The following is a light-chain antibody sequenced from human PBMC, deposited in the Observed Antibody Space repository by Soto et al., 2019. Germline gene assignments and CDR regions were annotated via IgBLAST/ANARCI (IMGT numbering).Light chain of an antibody. V-gene: IGKV3-11*01. J-gene: IGKJ5*01. CDR1: QSVSTF. CDR2: NAS. CDR3: QQRGDWPPIT. Sequence: ERAILSCRASQSVSTFLAWFQQKPGQPPRLLIYNASNRTTGIPARFSGSGSGTDFTLTISSLEPEDFAVYYCQQRGDWPPITFGQGTRLEIK.